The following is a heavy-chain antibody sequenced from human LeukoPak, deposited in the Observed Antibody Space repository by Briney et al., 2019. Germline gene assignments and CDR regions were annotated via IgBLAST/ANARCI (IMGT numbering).Heavy chain of an antibody. CDR1: GFTFSSYG. V-gene: IGHV3-7*01. Sequence: GGSLRLSCAASGFTFSSYGMHWVRQAPGKGLEWVANIKQDGSEKNYVDSVKGRFTVSRDNAKNSLFLQMNSLRAEDTAVYYCASLTTVNTVWGQGTLVTVSS. D-gene: IGHD4-17*01. CDR2: IKQDGSEK. CDR3: ASLTTVNTV. J-gene: IGHJ4*02.